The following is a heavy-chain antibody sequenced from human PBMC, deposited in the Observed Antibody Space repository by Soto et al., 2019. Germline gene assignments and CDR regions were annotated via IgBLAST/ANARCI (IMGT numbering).Heavy chain of an antibody. Sequence: PGGSLRLSCAGSGFTFRDYYMSWIRQAPGKGLEWVSYISSSGSTIYYADSVKGRFTISRDNAKNSLYLQMNSLRAEDTAVYYCARVNNFAAAGTDLFAPCGQGTLVTVSS. J-gene: IGHJ5*02. CDR1: GFTFRDYY. CDR2: ISSSGSTI. V-gene: IGHV3-11*01. D-gene: IGHD6-13*01. CDR3: ARVNNFAAAGTDLFAP.